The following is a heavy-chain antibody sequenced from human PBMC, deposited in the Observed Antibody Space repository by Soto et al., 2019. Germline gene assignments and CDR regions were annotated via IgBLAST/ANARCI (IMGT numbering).Heavy chain of an antibody. Sequence: ASVKVSCTASGYTFTSYYMYWVRQAPGQGLEWMGIINPSGGSTSYAQKFQGRVTMTRDTSTSTVYMELSSLRSEDTAVYYCARVEMATIKGNAFDIWGQGTMVTVSS. J-gene: IGHJ3*02. V-gene: IGHV1-46*01. CDR1: GYTFTSYY. CDR2: INPSGGST. CDR3: ARVEMATIKGNAFDI. D-gene: IGHD5-12*01.